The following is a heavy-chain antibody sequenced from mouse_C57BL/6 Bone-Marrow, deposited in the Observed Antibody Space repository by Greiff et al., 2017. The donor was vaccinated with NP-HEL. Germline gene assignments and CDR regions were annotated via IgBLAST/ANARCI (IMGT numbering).Heavy chain of an antibody. V-gene: IGHV10-1*01. CDR2: IRSKSNNYAT. CDR1: GFSFNTYA. D-gene: IGHD1-1*01. Sequence: EVQRVESGGGLVQPKGSLKLSCAASGFSFNTYAMNWVRQAPGKGLEWVARIRSKSNNYATYYADSVKDRFTISRDDSESMLYLQMNNLKTEDTAMYYCVRGITTVVAPYWYFDVWGTGTTVTVSS. J-gene: IGHJ1*03. CDR3: VRGITTVVAPYWYFDV.